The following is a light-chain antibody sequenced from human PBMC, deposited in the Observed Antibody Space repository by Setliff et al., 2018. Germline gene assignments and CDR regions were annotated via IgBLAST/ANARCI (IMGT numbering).Light chain of an antibody. V-gene: IGLV2-14*03. CDR3: LSYTTKTTHAL. Sequence: QSALTQPASVSASPGQSITISCTGTSSDVGGYNSVSWYQQHPGKAPKLMIYEVNKRPSGVSDRFSGSKSANTASLTISGLQAEDEADYYCLSYTTKTTHALFGGGTKVTVL. J-gene: IGLJ2*01. CDR2: EVN. CDR1: SSDVGGYNS.